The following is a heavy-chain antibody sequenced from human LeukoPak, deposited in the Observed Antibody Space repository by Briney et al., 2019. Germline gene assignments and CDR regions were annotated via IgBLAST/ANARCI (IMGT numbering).Heavy chain of an antibody. V-gene: IGHV1-18*01. CDR3: ARSGILVTGVRMDV. Sequence: GASVKVSCKASGYIFKSYGVNWVRQAPGQGLEWVGWISGFNGQTDYGQRFQGRVTMTRDTSTSTAYMELRSLRSEDTAVYYCARSGILVTGVRMDVWGKGTTAIVSS. D-gene: IGHD2-8*02. J-gene: IGHJ6*04. CDR1: GYIFKSYG. CDR2: ISGFNGQT.